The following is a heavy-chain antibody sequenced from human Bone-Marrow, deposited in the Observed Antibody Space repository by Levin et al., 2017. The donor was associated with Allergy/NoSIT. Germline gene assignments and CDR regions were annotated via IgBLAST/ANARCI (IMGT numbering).Heavy chain of an antibody. CDR3: ARLGSCGVDCDSPDY. J-gene: IGHJ4*02. Sequence: SETLSLTCTVSGGSISSDHWTWIRQPPGKGLEWLGFTRYSATTYYNPSLKSRVTISIDTSKNRFSLDLNSVTAADTAVYYCARLGSCGVDCDSPDYWGQGTLVTVSS. D-gene: IGHD2-21*02. CDR1: GGSISSDH. CDR2: TRYSATT. V-gene: IGHV4-59*01.